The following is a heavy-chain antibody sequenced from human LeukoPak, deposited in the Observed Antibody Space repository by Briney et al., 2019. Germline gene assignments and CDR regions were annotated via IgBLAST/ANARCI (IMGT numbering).Heavy chain of an antibody. D-gene: IGHD3-22*01. CDR2: IYSGGST. J-gene: IGHJ6*02. V-gene: IGHV3-66*01. CDR3: ARDSSGYYGYGMDV. Sequence: GGSLRLSCAASGFTVSSNYMSWVRQAPGKGLEWVSVIYSGGSTYYADSVKGRFTISRDNSKTTLYLQMNSLRAEDTAVYYCARDSSGYYGYGMDVWGQGTTVTVSS. CDR1: GFTVSSNY.